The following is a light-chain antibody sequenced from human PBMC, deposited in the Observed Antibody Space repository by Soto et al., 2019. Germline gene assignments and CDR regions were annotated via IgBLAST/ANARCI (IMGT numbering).Light chain of an antibody. CDR1: QGISSY. CDR2: AAS. V-gene: IGKV1-8*01. J-gene: IGKJ4*01. Sequence: AIRMTQSPSSFSASTGDRVTITFRASQGISSYLAWYQQKPGKAPKLLIYAASTLQSGVPSRFSGSGSGTDFTLTISCLQSEDFATYYCQQYYSYPPGFGGGTKVEI. CDR3: QQYYSYPPG.